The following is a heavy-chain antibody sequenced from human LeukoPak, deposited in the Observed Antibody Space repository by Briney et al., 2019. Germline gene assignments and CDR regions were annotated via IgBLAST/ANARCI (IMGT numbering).Heavy chain of an antibody. D-gene: IGHD3-9*01. CDR3: ARDGHYDILTGYFHD. Sequence: GGSLRLSCAASGFTFSSYAMHWVRQAQGKGLEWVSYITNSGTTIYYADSVKGRFTISRDNAKNSLYLQMNSLRAEDTAVYYCARDGHYDILTGYFHDWGQGTLVTVSS. CDR2: ITNSGTTI. J-gene: IGHJ1*01. V-gene: IGHV3-48*04. CDR1: GFTFSSYA.